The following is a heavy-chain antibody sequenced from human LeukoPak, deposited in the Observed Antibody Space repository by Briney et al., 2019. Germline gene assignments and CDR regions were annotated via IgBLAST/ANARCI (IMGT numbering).Heavy chain of an antibody. D-gene: IGHD2-15*01. CDR2: INPSGGST. Sequence: ASVKVSCKASGYSFTSYYIHWVRQAPGQGLEWMGLINPSGGSTSYAQKFQGRVTMTRDTSTSTVYMELSSLRSEDTAVYYCARNSVVIMSATRGTFDYCGQGTLVTVSS. CDR1: GYSFTSYY. CDR3: ARNSVVIMSATRGTFDY. J-gene: IGHJ4*02. V-gene: IGHV1-46*01.